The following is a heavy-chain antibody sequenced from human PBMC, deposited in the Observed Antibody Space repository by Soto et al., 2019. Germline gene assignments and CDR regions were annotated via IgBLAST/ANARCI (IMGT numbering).Heavy chain of an antibody. CDR1: GYTFTSYG. CDR2: ISTDKGKT. Sequence: QVQLVQSGPEVKKPGASVKVSCKTSGYTFTSYGISWVRQAPGQGLEWMGWISTDKGKTNYAQKFQGRVTMTTDTSTSTASRELRSLRPADTAVYYCATRSPAFDYWGQGTLVTVSS. CDR3: ATRSPAFDY. J-gene: IGHJ4*02. V-gene: IGHV1-18*01.